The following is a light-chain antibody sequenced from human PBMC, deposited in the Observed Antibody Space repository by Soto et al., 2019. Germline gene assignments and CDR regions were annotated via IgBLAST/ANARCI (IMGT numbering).Light chain of an antibody. CDR2: AAS. Sequence: DIQLTQSPSFLSASVVDRVTITCRASQDITNYLAWYQQKPGKAPKLLIYAASTLQSGVPSRFSGSGSGTEFTLTISSLQPEDFATYYCQQFNSYPITFGQGTRLEIK. V-gene: IGKV1-9*01. CDR3: QQFNSYPIT. CDR1: QDITNY. J-gene: IGKJ5*01.